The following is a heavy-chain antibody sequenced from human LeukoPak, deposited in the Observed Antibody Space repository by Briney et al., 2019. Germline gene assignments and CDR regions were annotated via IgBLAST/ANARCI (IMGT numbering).Heavy chain of an antibody. CDR2: ISGSGGST. J-gene: IGHJ4*02. D-gene: IGHD5-12*01. Sequence: PGGSLRLSCAASGFTFSTYAMSWVRQAPGKGLEWVSAISGSGGSTYYADSVKGRFTISRDNSKNTLYLQMNSLRAEDTAVYYCARVTGYDWESSYDYWGQGTLVTVSS. V-gene: IGHV3-23*01. CDR3: ARVTGYDWESSYDY. CDR1: GFTFSTYA.